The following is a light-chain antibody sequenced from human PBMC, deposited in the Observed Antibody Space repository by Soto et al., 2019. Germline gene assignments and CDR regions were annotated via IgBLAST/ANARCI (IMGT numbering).Light chain of an antibody. CDR2: AAS. Sequence: DIQMTQSPSTLSAFVGDSVTITCRASQTISGRLAWYQHNPGKAPKLLIYAASTLQNGVPSSFSGSGSGTEFTLTISSLQPEDFATYYCQHLNDYRYTFGQGTKVEIK. V-gene: IGKV1-5*01. CDR1: QTISGR. CDR3: QHLNDYRYT. J-gene: IGKJ2*01.